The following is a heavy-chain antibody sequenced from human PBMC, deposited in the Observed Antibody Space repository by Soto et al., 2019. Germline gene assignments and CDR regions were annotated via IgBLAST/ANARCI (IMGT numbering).Heavy chain of an antibody. Sequence: EVQLVESGGDVVQPGGSLRLSCAASGFTFINSAMNWVLQAPGKGLEWVSVSSGRDGKTYYSDSVRGRFTISRDNSKSTLYLQMNSLRVEDTAVYYCAKGPTWGYWREGKMVNVSS. D-gene: IGHD1-26*01. CDR3: AKGPTWGY. V-gene: IGHV3-23*04. CDR2: SSGRDGKT. J-gene: IGHJ4*02. CDR1: GFTFINSA.